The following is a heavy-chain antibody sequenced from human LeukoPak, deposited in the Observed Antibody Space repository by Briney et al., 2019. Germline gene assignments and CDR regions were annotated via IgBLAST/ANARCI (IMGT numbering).Heavy chain of an antibody. V-gene: IGHV3-7*01. D-gene: IGHD2-2*02. CDR2: IKQDGSEK. Sequence: GGSLRLSCAASGFTFSSYWMSWVRQAPGKGLEWAANIKQDGSEKYYVDSVKGRFTISRDNAKNSLYLQMNSLRAEDTAVYYCARMSGYCSRTSCYTPPFDYWGQGTLVTVSS. CDR3: ARMSGYCSRTSCYTPPFDY. CDR1: GFTFSSYW. J-gene: IGHJ4*02.